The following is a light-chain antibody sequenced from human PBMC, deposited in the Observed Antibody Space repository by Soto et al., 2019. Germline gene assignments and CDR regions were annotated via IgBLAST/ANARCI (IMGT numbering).Light chain of an antibody. V-gene: IGKV3D-15*01. CDR3: QQYAYWPET. J-gene: IGKJ1*01. CDR2: YSS. Sequence: EIVLTQSPGTLSLSPGERATLSCGASQSVRTNLAWYQQRPGQAPRLLIHYSSTRASDIPARFSGSGSGTNFTLAISSLQSEDFAVYYCQQYAYWPETFGQGTKVEIK. CDR1: QSVRTN.